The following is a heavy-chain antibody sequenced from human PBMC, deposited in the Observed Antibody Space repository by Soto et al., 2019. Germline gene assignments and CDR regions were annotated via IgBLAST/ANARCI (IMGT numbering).Heavy chain of an antibody. CDR1: GYSFTSYW. CDR2: IDPSDSYT. V-gene: IGHV5-10-1*01. Sequence: PGESLKISCKGSGYSFTSYWISWVRQMPGKGLEWMGRIDPSDSYTNYSPSFQGHVTISADKSISTAYLQWSSLKASDTAMYYCASEWGIVGATRGMDVWGQGTTVTVSS. D-gene: IGHD1-26*01. CDR3: ASEWGIVGATRGMDV. J-gene: IGHJ6*02.